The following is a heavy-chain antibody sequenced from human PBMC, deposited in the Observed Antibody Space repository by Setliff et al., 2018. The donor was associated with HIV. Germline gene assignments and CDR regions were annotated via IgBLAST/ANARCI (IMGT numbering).Heavy chain of an antibody. Sequence: ASVKVSCKASGYTFTTYDINRVRQATGQGLEWMGWMNPNSGNTGYTQEFQGRVTMTRNTSISTAYMELSSLRSEDTAVYYCARGIKLVGGVIVGSMDVWGKGTTVTVSS. J-gene: IGHJ6*03. D-gene: IGHD3-16*02. V-gene: IGHV1-8*02. CDR1: GYTFTTYD. CDR3: ARGIKLVGGVIVGSMDV. CDR2: MNPNSGNT.